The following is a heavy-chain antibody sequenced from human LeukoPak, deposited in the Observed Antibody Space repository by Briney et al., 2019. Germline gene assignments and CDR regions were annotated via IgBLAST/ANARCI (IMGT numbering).Heavy chain of an antibody. CDR3: ASVYYDFWSGLDY. J-gene: IGHJ4*02. CDR2: IYYSGST. CDR1: GGSISSYY. D-gene: IGHD3-3*01. V-gene: IGHV4-59*01. Sequence: RSSETLSLTCTVSGGSISSYYWSWIRQPPGKGLEWIGYIYYSGSTNYNPSLKSRVTISVDTSKNQFSLKLSSVTAADTAVYYCASVYYDFWSGLDYWGQGTLITVSS.